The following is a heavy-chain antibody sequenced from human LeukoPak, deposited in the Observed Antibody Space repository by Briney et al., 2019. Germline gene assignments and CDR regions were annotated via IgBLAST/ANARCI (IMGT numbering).Heavy chain of an antibody. J-gene: IGHJ4*02. D-gene: IGHD1-1*01. CDR3: ARDTDRVLDY. Sequence: SQTRSLTCAVSGGSISSGGYSWSWIRQPPGKGLEWIGYIYHSGSTYYNPSLKSRVTISVDRSKNQFSLKLSSVTAADTAVYSCARDTDRVLDYWGQGTLVTVSS. CDR1: GGSISSGGYS. CDR2: IYHSGST. V-gene: IGHV4-30-2*01.